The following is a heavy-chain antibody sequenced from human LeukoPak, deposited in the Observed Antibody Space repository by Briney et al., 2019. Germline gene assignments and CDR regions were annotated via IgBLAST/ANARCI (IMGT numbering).Heavy chain of an antibody. CDR2: IRYDGSNK. J-gene: IGHJ5*02. V-gene: IGHV3-30*02. Sequence: GGSLRLSCAASGFTFSSYGMHWVRQAPGKGLEWVAFIRYDGSNKYYADSVKGRFTISRDNSKSTLYLQMNSLRAEDTAVYYCAKDMVRGASMYNWFDPWGQGTLVTVSS. CDR3: AKDMVRGASMYNWFDP. CDR1: GFTFSSYG. D-gene: IGHD3-10*01.